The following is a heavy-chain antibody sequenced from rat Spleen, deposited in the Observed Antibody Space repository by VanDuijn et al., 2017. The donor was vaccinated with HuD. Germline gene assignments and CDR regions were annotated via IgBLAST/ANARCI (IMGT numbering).Heavy chain of an antibody. CDR2: ISYDGSST. D-gene: IGHD1-12*02. CDR1: GFTFSDYG. Sequence: EVQLVESGGGLVQPGRSLKLSCAASGFTFSDYGLAWVRQAPTKGLEWVATISYDGSSTYYRDSVKGRFTISRDNAKSILSLQMDSLRSEDTATYYGARDYDGSYYSYVMDAWGQGASVTVSS. J-gene: IGHJ4*01. V-gene: IGHV5-29*01. CDR3: ARDYDGSYYSYVMDA.